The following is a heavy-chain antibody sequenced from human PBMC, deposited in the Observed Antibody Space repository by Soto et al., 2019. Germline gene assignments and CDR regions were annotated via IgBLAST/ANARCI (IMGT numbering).Heavy chain of an antibody. CDR3: AKNRLRDGSSRQGFDS. CDR1: IFTCSRYA. J-gene: IGHJ4*02. CDR2: ITGSGGST. D-gene: IGHD6-6*01. Sequence: PWWSLRLSCSASIFTCSRYAMSWFRQPPGKGLEWVSSITGSGGSTYNADSVKGRFTISRDNSRNTLFLQMNSLRAEDTAVYYCAKNRLRDGSSRQGFDSWGQGTLVTVSS. V-gene: IGHV3-23*01.